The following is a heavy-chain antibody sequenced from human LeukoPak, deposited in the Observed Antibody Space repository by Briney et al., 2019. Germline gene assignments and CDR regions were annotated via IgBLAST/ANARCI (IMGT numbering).Heavy chain of an antibody. CDR2: IYYSGTT. V-gene: IGHV4-59*01. CDR1: GGSISSYY. CDR3: ARGVYIAAAQYGY. Sequence: PSETLSLTCTVSGGSISSYYWSWIRQPPGKGLEWIGYIYYSGTTNYNPYLKSRVTISVDTSKNQFSLKLRSVTAADTAVYYCARGVYIAAAQYGYWGQGTLVTVSS. J-gene: IGHJ4*02. D-gene: IGHD6-13*01.